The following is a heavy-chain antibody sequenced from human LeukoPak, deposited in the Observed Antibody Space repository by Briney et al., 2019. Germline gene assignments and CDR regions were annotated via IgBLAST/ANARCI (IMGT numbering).Heavy chain of an antibody. J-gene: IGHJ4*02. Sequence: PGGSLRLSCAASGLNINKYDMTWARQPPGKGLEWVSTITGRSDKTYYTDSVKGRFVTSRDNSKDTLYLQMNSLRAEDTALYYCAKGGWLDDLGQGALVTVSS. CDR3: AKGGWLDD. D-gene: IGHD6-19*01. CDR1: GLNINKYD. CDR2: ITGRSDKT. V-gene: IGHV3-23*01.